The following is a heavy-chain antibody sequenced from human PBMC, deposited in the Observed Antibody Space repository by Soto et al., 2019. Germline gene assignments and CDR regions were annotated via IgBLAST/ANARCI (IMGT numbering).Heavy chain of an antibody. Sequence: GGSLRLSFATSGFTFSSYSMNWVRQVPGKGLEWVSYISVITTTIYYADSVKGRFTISRDNAKNSLYLQMNSLRAEDTAVYYCAGDLRGPRGEYGRFDPWRQGT. D-gene: IGHD3-16*01. V-gene: IGHV3-48*01. CDR1: GFTFSSYS. J-gene: IGHJ5*02. CDR2: ISVITTTI. CDR3: AGDLRGPRGEYGRFDP.